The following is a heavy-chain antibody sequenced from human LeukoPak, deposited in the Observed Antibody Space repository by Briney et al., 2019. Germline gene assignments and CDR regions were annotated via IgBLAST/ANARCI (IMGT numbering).Heavy chain of an antibody. V-gene: IGHV4-4*07. J-gene: IGHJ5*02. CDR3: ARDGNWNIPRFDP. D-gene: IGHD1/OR15-1a*01. CDR2: IFTSGNT. CDR1: GGSISSYY. Sequence: SETLSLTCTVSGGSISSYYWSWIRQSAGKGLEWIGRIFTSGNTNYNPSLKSRVTMSVDTSKNQLSLKLSSVTAADTAVYYCARDGNWNIPRFDPWGQGTLVTVSS.